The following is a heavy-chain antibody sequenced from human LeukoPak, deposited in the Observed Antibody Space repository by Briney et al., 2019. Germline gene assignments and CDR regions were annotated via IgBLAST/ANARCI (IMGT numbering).Heavy chain of an antibody. CDR2: SVVGSGNT. CDR3: AAGYYDSSGYYYDAFDI. J-gene: IGHJ3*02. Sequence: GTSVKFSCKASGFTFTSSAMQWVRHARGQRLEWIGWSVVGSGNTNYAQKFQERVTITRDMSTSTAYMELSSLRSEDTAVYYCAAGYYDSSGYYYDAFDIWGQGTMVTVSS. V-gene: IGHV1-58*02. D-gene: IGHD3-22*01. CDR1: GFTFTSSA.